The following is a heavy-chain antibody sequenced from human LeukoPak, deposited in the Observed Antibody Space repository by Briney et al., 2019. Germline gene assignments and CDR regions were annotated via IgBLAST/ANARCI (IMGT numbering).Heavy chain of an antibody. CDR1: GYTFTGYY. V-gene: IGHV1-2*06. CDR3: ARSGFITMSALDAFDI. D-gene: IGHD3-22*01. CDR2: INPNSGGT. Sequence: GASVKVSCKASGYTFTGYYMHWVRQAPGQGLEWMGRINPNSGGTNYAQKFQGRVTMTRDTSISTAYMELSRLRSDDTAVYYCARSGFITMSALDAFDIWGQGTTVTVSS. J-gene: IGHJ3*02.